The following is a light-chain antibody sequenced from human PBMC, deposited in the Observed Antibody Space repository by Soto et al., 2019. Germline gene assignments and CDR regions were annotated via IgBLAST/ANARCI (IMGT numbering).Light chain of an antibody. Sequence: ERVMTQSPATLSVSPGERATLSCRASQSVGGDLAWYQQKPGQAPRLLIYGASSRAPGIPDRFSGSGSGTEFTLTISRLEPEDFAVYYCQHYVNSPPYTFGQGTKLEIK. CDR1: QSVGGD. CDR3: QHYVNSPPYT. V-gene: IGKV3-15*01. J-gene: IGKJ2*01. CDR2: GAS.